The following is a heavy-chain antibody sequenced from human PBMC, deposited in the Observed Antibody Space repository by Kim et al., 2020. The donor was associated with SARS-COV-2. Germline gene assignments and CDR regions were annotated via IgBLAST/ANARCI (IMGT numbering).Heavy chain of an antibody. D-gene: IGHD2-2*01. CDR3: ARRGFCSSTTCFSYHFDF. Sequence: VKDRLTISRDNSKDTVSLQMNSLRTEDTAVYHCARRGFCSSTTCFSYHFDFWGQGTLVTVSP. V-gene: IGHV3-30*01. J-gene: IGHJ4*02.